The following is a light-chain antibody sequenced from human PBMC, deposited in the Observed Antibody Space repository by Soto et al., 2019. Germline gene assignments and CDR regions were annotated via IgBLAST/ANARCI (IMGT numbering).Light chain of an antibody. V-gene: IGKV1-27*01. J-gene: IGKJ4*01. Sequence: DIQMTRSPSSLLASLGDRVTITCRASQGIGIYLAWFQQRPGKVPKLLIYAASTLQSGVPSRFSGSGSGTDVTLTISSLQPEDVAPYYCQKYNTAPLTFGGGTRVEIK. CDR2: AAS. CDR3: QKYNTAPLT. CDR1: QGIGIY.